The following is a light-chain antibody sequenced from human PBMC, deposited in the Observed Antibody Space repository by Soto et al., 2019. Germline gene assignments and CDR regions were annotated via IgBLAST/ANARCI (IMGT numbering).Light chain of an antibody. CDR1: RSVGSS. Sequence: EIVLRQSPATLSLSPGDRATLSCRASRSVGSSLAWYQQKPGQAPRLLIYGASNRATGIPARFSGSGSGTDFTLTISSLEPEDFAVYYCQQYGSSPKTFGQGTKVDIK. J-gene: IGKJ1*01. CDR3: QQYGSSPKT. CDR2: GAS. V-gene: IGKV3-11*01.